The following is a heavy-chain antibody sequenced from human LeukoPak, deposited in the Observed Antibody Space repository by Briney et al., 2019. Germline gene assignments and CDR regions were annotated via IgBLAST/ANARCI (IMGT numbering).Heavy chain of an antibody. V-gene: IGHV4-39*01. CDR2: MFYSGST. CDR1: GGSISSGNYH. Sequence: SETLSLTCTVSGGSISSGNYHWAWMRQPPGKGPEWIGSMFYSGSTYYNPSLKSRVTISVDTSKNQFSLKVTSVTAADTAVYYCAGLLAGSFDYWGQGTLVTVSS. J-gene: IGHJ4*02. CDR3: AGLLAGSFDY. D-gene: IGHD7-27*01.